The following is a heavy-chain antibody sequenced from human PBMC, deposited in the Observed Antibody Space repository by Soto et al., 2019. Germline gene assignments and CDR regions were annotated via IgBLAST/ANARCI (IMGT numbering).Heavy chain of an antibody. CDR1: GYSFTSFW. CDR2: IYPGDSDT. Sequence: GESLKISCQAFGYSFTSFWIGWVRQMPGKGLEWMGMIYPGDSDTKYSPSFQGQVTISADKSISTAYLQWSSLKASDTAMYYCARRDSSGYYYFDYWGQGTLVTVSS. V-gene: IGHV5-51*01. J-gene: IGHJ4*02. CDR3: ARRDSSGYYYFDY. D-gene: IGHD3-22*01.